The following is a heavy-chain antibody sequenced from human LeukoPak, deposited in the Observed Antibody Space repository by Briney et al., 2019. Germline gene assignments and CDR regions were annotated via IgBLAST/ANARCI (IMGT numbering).Heavy chain of an antibody. D-gene: IGHD4-17*01. J-gene: IGHJ4*02. CDR2: INHSGST. Sequence: SETLSLTCAVYGGSFSGYYWSWIRQPPGKGLEWIGEINHSGSTNYNPSLKSRVTISVDTSKNQFSLKLSSVTAADTAVYYCAREPYGVHFDYWGQGTLVTASS. V-gene: IGHV4-34*01. CDR3: AREPYGVHFDY. CDR1: GGSFSGYY.